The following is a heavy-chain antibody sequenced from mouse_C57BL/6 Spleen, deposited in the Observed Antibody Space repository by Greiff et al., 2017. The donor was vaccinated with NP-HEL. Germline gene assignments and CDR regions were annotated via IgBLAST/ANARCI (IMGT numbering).Heavy chain of an antibody. Sequence: EVKLVESGGGLVQPKGSLKLSCAASGFSFNTYAMNWVRQAPGKGLEWVARIRSKSNNYATYYADSVKDRFTISRDDSESMLYLQMNNLKTEDTAMYYCVRAYYSNSFAYWGQGTLVTVSA. CDR2: IRSKSNNYAT. J-gene: IGHJ3*01. CDR1: GFSFNTYA. V-gene: IGHV10-1*01. D-gene: IGHD2-5*01. CDR3: VRAYYSNSFAY.